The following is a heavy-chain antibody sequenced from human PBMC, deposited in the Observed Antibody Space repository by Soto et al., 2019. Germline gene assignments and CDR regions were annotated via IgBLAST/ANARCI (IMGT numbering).Heavy chain of an antibody. CDR1: GGSISSTTW. CDR3: AREMNYYDTSGDSYFDY. V-gene: IGHV4-4*02. J-gene: IGHJ4*02. Sequence: PSETLSLTCAVSGGSISSTTWWSWVRQSPGKGLEWIGEIHHDGSTYYIPSLKSRVTISVDTSKNQFSLRLSSVTAADTAVYYCAREMNYYDTSGDSYFDYWGQGTLVTVSS. D-gene: IGHD3-22*01. CDR2: IHHDGST.